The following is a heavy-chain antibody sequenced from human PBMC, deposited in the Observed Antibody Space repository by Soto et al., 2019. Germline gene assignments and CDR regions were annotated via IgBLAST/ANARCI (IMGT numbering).Heavy chain of an antibody. CDR2: ILYDGSKK. CDR1: GFTFSIYG. CDR3: AKDRGALRWSEEHYYFDY. D-gene: IGHD2-15*01. J-gene: IGHJ4*02. Sequence: PGGSRRLSGGASGFTFSIYGMPWVRQAPGKGLEWVAVILYDGSKKYYADSMKGRFTISRDNAKNTLYLQMNSLRAEASALYYCAKDRGALRWSEEHYYFDYWGQGSLVTVSS. V-gene: IGHV3-30*18.